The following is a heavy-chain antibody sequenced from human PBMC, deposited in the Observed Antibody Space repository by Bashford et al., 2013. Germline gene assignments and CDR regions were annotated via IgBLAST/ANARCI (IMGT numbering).Heavy chain of an antibody. Sequence: VASVKVSCKASGDTFSGYLVHWVRQAPGQGLEWMGWIKPNSGATKYEQKFQGRVTMTTDTSISTAYLDLSRLSSDDTAVYYCARRYYDGTWYSFDYWGQGTLVTVS. V-gene: IGHV1-2*02. CDR3: ARRYYDGTWYSFDY. D-gene: IGHD3-16*01. CDR1: GDTFSGYL. J-gene: IGHJ4*02. CDR2: IKPNSGAT.